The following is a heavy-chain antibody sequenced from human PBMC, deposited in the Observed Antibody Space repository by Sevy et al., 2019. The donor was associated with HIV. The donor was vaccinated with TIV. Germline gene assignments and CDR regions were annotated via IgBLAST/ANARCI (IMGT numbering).Heavy chain of an antibody. CDR2: ISGFNGNK. D-gene: IGHD2-21*02. Sequence: ASVKVSCKTSGYAFSNYGIVWVRQAPGQGLEWLGWISGFNGNKHYTEKFQDRVSMTIDTAIDTFYMDLRSLTSDDTGVYYCARERAKYGDSGFDYWGQRTLVTVSS. CDR3: ARERAKYGDSGFDY. CDR1: GYAFSNYG. V-gene: IGHV1-18*01. J-gene: IGHJ4*02.